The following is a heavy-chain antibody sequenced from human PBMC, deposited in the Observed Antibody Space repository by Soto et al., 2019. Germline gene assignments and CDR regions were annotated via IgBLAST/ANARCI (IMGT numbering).Heavy chain of an antibody. CDR1: GYTFTSYD. J-gene: IGHJ6*02. Sequence: QAQLVQSGAEVKKPGASVKVSCKASGYTFTSYDINWVRQATGQGLEWMGWMNPNSGNTGYAQKFQGRVTMTRNTSISTAYMELSSLRSEDTAVYYCAREYSSGWYYYYYGMDVWGQGTTVTVSS. CDR3: AREYSSGWYYYYYGMDV. V-gene: IGHV1-8*01. CDR2: MNPNSGNT. D-gene: IGHD6-19*01.